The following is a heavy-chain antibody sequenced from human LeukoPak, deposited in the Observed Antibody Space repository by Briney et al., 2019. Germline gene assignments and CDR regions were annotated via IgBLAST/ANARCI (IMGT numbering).Heavy chain of an antibody. Sequence: GESLKISCKGSGYSFATRWVAWVRQMPGKGLEWMGIIYPDDSDARYNPSFQGQVTISADRSISTAYLQWSSLKASDSAMYFCARQVWGLWFGGLLQKPFDYWGQGTLVTVSS. CDR3: ARQVWGLWFGGLLQKPFDY. J-gene: IGHJ4*02. D-gene: IGHD3-10*01. CDR2: IYPDDSDA. CDR1: GYSFATRW. V-gene: IGHV5-51*01.